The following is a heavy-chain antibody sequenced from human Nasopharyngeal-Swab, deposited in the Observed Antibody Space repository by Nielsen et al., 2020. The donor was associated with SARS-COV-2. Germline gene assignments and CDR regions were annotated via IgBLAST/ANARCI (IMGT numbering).Heavy chain of an antibody. J-gene: IGHJ4*02. CDR2: ISRSGRT. D-gene: IGHD3-22*01. V-gene: IGHV4-34*01. CDR1: GGSFSGYY. CDR3: ARQGVPIRGWFKDYDRTAYEY. Sequence: SETLSLTCAVYGGSFSGYYWSWIRQSPGKGLEWIGEISRSGRTNYNPSLNSRVTIPLDTSKNQFSLKVTSVTAADTAVYYCARQGVPIRGWFKDYDRTAYEYWGQGTLVTVSS.